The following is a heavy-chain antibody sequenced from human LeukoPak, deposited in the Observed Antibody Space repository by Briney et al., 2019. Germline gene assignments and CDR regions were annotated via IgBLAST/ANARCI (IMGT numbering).Heavy chain of an antibody. CDR2: VNPTSSVT. J-gene: IGHJ6*01. Sequence: ASVKVSCKASGYTFVGYFMYWVRQVPGQGLECMGWVNPTSSVTNYAQHFQGRVTMTSDTSISTTYMELSRLTSDDTAVYYCARGPKSFYYYGMDVWGQGTPVTVSS. CDR3: ARGPKSFYYYGMDV. CDR1: GYTFVGYF. V-gene: IGHV1-2*02.